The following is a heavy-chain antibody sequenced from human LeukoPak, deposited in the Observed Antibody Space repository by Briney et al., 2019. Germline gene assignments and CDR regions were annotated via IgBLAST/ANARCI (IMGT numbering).Heavy chain of an antibody. V-gene: IGHV4-59*11. CDR2: IHYSGST. CDR3: ARDFLECSRARCLNWFDP. Sequence: SETLSLTRTVSGGSISSHYWTWIRQPPGKGLEWIGYIHYSGSTNYNPSLKSRVIISVDTSKNELSLKLRSVTAAATAVYYCARDFLECSRARCLNWFDPWGQGTLVTVSS. D-gene: IGHD2-2*01. J-gene: IGHJ5*02. CDR1: GGSISSHY.